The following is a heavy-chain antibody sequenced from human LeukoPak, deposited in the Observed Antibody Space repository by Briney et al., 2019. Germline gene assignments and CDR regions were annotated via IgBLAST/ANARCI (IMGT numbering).Heavy chain of an antibody. D-gene: IGHD1-14*01. CDR3: AREGRAEPTMGAFDI. CDR1: GFTFTDHW. J-gene: IGHJ3*02. Sequence: GGSLRLSCAASGFTFTDHWMHWVRQAPGKGLEWVANIKEDGSEKYYVDSVKGRFTISRDNAENSLYLQMNSLRVEDTAVYYCAREGRAEPTMGAFDIWGQGTMVTVSS. V-gene: IGHV3-7*01. CDR2: IKEDGSEK.